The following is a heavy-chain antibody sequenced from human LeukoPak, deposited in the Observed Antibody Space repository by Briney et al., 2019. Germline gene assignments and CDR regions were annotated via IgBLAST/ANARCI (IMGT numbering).Heavy chain of an antibody. D-gene: IGHD6-19*01. CDR3: ARGLISSGWSYYYMDV. V-gene: IGHV3-30*03. J-gene: IGHJ6*03. CDR2: ISYDGSNK. Sequence: PGRSLRLSCAASGFTFSSYGMHWVRQAPGKGLEWVAVISYDGSNKYYADSVKGRFTISRDNSKNTLYLQMNSLRAEDTAVYYCARGLISSGWSYYYMDVWGKGTTVTVSS. CDR1: GFTFSSYG.